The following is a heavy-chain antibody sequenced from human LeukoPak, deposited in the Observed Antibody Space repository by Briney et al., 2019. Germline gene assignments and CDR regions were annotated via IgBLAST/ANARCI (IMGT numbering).Heavy chain of an antibody. CDR3: TTVTMVREIN. V-gene: IGHV3-15*01. CDR1: GFTFSYAY. Sequence: KPGGALRLSCAAPGFTFSYAYMNWGRQAPGKGPEWVGRIKSKGDGGTTDYAAPVKGRFTISRDDSKNMLYLQMNSLITEDTAVYYCTTVTMVREINWGQGTLVTVSS. D-gene: IGHD3-10*01. J-gene: IGHJ4*02. CDR2: IKSKGDGGTT.